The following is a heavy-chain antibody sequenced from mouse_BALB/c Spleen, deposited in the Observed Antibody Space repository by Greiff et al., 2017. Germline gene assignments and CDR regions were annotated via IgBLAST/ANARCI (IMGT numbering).Heavy chain of an antibody. Sequence: EVMLVESGPGLVKPSQSLSLTCTVTGYSITSDYAWNWIRQFPGNKLEWMGYISYSGSTSYNPSLKSRISITRDTSKNQFFLQLNSVTTEDTATYYCARWGYDEGFAYWGQGTLVTVSA. V-gene: IGHV3-2*02. CDR1: GYSITSDYA. CDR2: ISYSGST. J-gene: IGHJ3*01. D-gene: IGHD2-14*01. CDR3: ARWGYDEGFAY.